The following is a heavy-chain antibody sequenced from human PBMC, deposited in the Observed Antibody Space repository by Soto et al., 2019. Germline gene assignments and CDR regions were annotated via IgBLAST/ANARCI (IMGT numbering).Heavy chain of an antibody. Sequence: GGSLRLSCAASGFTFSSYAMHWVRQAPGKGLEWVAVISYDGSNKYYADSVKGRFTISRDNSKNTLYLQMNSLRAEDTAVYYCARYLKYSSSSGAFDIWGQGTMVTVSS. D-gene: IGHD6-6*01. J-gene: IGHJ3*02. CDR1: GFTFSSYA. CDR2: ISYDGSNK. V-gene: IGHV3-30-3*01. CDR3: ARYLKYSSSSGAFDI.